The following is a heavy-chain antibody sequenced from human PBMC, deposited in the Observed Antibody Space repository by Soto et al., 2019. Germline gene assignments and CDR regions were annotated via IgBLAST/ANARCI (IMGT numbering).Heavy chain of an antibody. J-gene: IGHJ5*02. CDR1: GFTFTSSA. V-gene: IGHV1-58*02. D-gene: IGHD3-16*01. CDR2: IVVGSGNT. Sequence: QMQLVQSGPEVKKPGTSVRVSCKASGFTFTSSAMHWVRQARGQRLEWIGWIVVGSGNTNYAQKFQDRVTITRAKAASTAYVGLSSLRSEDTAVYYCGADRAPPPYLRGHNGFDPWGQGTLVTVSS. CDR3: GADRAPPPYLRGHNGFDP.